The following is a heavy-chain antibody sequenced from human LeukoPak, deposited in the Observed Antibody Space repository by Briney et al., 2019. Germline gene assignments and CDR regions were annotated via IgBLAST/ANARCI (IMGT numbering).Heavy chain of an antibody. D-gene: IGHD2-2*01. V-gene: IGHV3-21*01. J-gene: IGHJ6*02. CDR3: ARARVRPASRSRTIQSSTSCYGCYYYYGMGV. CDR2: ISSSSSYI. CDR1: GFTFSSYS. Sequence: PGGSLRLSCAASGFTFSSYSMNWVRQAPGKGLEWVSSISSSSSYIYYADSVKGRFTISRDNAKNSLYLQMNSLRAEDTAVYYCARARVRPASRSRTIQSSTSCYGCYYYYGMGVWGQGTTVTVSS.